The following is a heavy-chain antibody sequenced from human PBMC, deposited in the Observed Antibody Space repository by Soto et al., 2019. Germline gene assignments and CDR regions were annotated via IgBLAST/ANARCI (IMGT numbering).Heavy chain of an antibody. V-gene: IGHV3-30-3*01. D-gene: IGHD6-19*01. CDR3: ARGDSSGSFDY. J-gene: IGHJ4*02. Sequence: QVQLVESGGGVVQPGRSLRLSCAASGFTFSSYAMHWVRQAPGKGLEWVAVISYDGSNKYYADSVKGRFTISRDNSKNSLYLQMSSLRAEDTAVYYCARGDSSGSFDYWGQGTLVTVSS. CDR2: ISYDGSNK. CDR1: GFTFSSYA.